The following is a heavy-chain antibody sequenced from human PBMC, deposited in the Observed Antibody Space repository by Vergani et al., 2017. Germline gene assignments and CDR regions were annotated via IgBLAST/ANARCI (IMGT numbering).Heavy chain of an antibody. D-gene: IGHD3-9*01. CDR1: GFTFSNAW. CDR3: AKDPPSRYFDWLLYYCMDV. J-gene: IGHJ6*02. Sequence: EVQLVESGGGLVKPGGSLRLSCAASGFTFSNAWMSWVRQAPGKGLEWVGRIKSKTDGGTTDYAAPVKGRLTISRDSSKNTLYLQMNSLRAEDTAVYYFAKDPPSRYFDWLLYYCMDVWGQGTTVTVSS. CDR2: IKSKTDGGTT. V-gene: IGHV3-15*01.